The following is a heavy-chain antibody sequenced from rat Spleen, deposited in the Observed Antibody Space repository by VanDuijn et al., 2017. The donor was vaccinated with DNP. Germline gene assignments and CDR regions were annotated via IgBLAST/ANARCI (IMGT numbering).Heavy chain of an antibody. J-gene: IGHJ3*01. V-gene: IGHV2-41*01. Sequence: QVQLRESGPGLVQPSQTLSLTCTVSGFSLTNFGVNWVRQPPGKGLEWMGIIWNTGGTRYNSALRSRLTITKDTSKSQVFLKMHSLQIEDTATYYCAGSPESSYIYLPWAYWGQGTLVTVSS. CDR2: IWNTGGT. D-gene: IGHD1-2*01. CDR1: GFSLTNFG. CDR3: AGSPESSYIYLPWAY.